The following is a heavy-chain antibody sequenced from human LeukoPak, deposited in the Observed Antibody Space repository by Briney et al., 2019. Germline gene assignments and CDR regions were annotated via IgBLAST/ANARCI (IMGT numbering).Heavy chain of an antibody. CDR1: GYTFIRYA. J-gene: IGHJ4*02. CDR2: ISDNGGST. V-gene: IGHV3-64*01. Sequence: GGSLRLSCAASGYTFIRYAMHSLRQAPGKGLEYVSAISDNGGSTYYANSVKGRFTISIDNSKNTLYLQMGSLRAEDVAVYYCARAHSSGWYSSWGQGTLVTVSS. CDR3: ARAHSSGWYSS. D-gene: IGHD6-19*01.